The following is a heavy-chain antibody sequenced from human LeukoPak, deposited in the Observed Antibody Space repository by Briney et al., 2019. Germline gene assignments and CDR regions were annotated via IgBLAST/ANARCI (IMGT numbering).Heavy chain of an antibody. D-gene: IGHD3-22*01. CDR1: GYTFTGCY. J-gene: IGHJ4*02. CDR2: INPNSGGT. Sequence: ASVKVSCKASGYTFTGCYMHWVRQAPGQGLEWMGWINPNSGGTNYAQKFQGRVTMTRDTSISTAYMELSRLRSDDTAVYYCAAAGYYDSSGYSSFDYWGQGTLVTVSS. V-gene: IGHV1-2*02. CDR3: AAAGYYDSSGYSSFDY.